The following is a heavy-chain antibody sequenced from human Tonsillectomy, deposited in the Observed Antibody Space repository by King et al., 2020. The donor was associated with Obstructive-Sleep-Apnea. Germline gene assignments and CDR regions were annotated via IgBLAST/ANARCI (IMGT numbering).Heavy chain of an antibody. Sequence: QLVQSGGGLVRPGGSLRLSCAASGFTFSSYTMNWVRQAPGKGLEWVSSISSSRTYIYYADSVKCRFTISRDNAKNSLYLQMNSLRAEDTAVYYCAREDYGDYVAYWGQGTLVTVSS. CDR1: GFTFSSYT. D-gene: IGHD4-17*01. CDR2: ISSSRTYI. J-gene: IGHJ4*02. V-gene: IGHV3-21*01. CDR3: AREDYGDYVAY.